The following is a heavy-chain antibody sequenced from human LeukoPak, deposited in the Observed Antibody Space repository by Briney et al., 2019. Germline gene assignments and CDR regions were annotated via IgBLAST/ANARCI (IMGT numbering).Heavy chain of an antibody. CDR3: ARSPGYSGSPFDL. Sequence: PSETLSLTCTVSNGSISSSSYYWSWIRQPPGKGLEWIGYIYYSGSTNYNPSLKSRVTISVDTSKNQFSLKLSSVTAADTAVYYCARSPGYSGSPFDLWGRGTLVTVSS. CDR1: NGSISSSSYY. D-gene: IGHD5-12*01. V-gene: IGHV4-61*05. CDR2: IYYSGST. J-gene: IGHJ2*01.